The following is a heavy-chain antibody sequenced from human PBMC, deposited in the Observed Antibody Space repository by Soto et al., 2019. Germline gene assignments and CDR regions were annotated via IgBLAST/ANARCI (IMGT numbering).Heavy chain of an antibody. D-gene: IGHD4-17*01. Sequence: GASVKVSCKASGYTFTSYGISWVRQAPGQGLEWMGWISAHNGNTNYAQKLQGRVTMTTDTSTSTAYMELRSLRSDDTAVYYCATLNDYGDYADRDYYYGMDVWGQGTTVTVSS. CDR1: GYTFTSYG. CDR2: ISAHNGNT. V-gene: IGHV1-18*01. J-gene: IGHJ6*02. CDR3: ATLNDYGDYADRDYYYGMDV.